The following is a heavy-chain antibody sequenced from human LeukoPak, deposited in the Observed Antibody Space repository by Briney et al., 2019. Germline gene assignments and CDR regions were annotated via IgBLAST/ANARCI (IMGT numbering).Heavy chain of an antibody. CDR2: IRDSGGRA. CDR1: GFTFSSYA. CDR3: VGYCSGGSCYGGGFLDY. D-gene: IGHD2-15*01. J-gene: IGHJ4*02. Sequence: GGSLRLSCAASGFTFSSYAMNWVRQAPGKGLEWVSTIRDSGGRAYYADSVKGRVTISRDNSKNTLYLRMNTLRAEDTAVYYCVGYCSGGSCYGGGFLDYWGQGTLVTVSS. V-gene: IGHV3-23*01.